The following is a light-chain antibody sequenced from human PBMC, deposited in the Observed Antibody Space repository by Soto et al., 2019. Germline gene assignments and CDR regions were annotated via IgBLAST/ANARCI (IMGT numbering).Light chain of an antibody. V-gene: IGLV1-51*01. Sequence: QSLGTEPASVSAAPGQKVTISGSGSSSNIGGNSVSWYQQLPGTAPKLLIYDDNKRPSGIPDRFSGSKSGTSATLGITGFQTGDEADYYCGSWDSSLSAYVFGTGTKV. CDR3: GSWDSSLSAYV. CDR1: SSNIGGNS. J-gene: IGLJ1*01. CDR2: DDN.